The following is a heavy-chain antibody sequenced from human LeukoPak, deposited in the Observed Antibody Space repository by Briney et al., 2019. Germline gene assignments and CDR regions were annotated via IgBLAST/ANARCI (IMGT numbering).Heavy chain of an antibody. CDR2: IFYSGST. Sequence: SETLSLTCTVSGGSISSYYWTWIRQPPGRGLEWIAYIFYSGSTNYNPSLKSRVTISVDTSKNQFSLKLSSVTAADTAVYYCARGTDFWSGYLASTYYMDVWGKGTTVTVSS. D-gene: IGHD3-3*01. CDR1: GGSISSYY. V-gene: IGHV4-59*08. J-gene: IGHJ6*03. CDR3: ARGTDFWSGYLASTYYMDV.